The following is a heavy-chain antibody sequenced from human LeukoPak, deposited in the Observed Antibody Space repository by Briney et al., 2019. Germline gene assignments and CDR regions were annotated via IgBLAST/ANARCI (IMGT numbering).Heavy chain of an antibody. J-gene: IGHJ3*02. CDR1: GGSLSSGDYY. Sequence: PSETLSLTCTVSGGSLSSGDYYWSWVRQPPGRGLEWVGYIYYSGSTYYNPSRKSRVTISVDTSKNQFSLKLSFVTAADTAVYYCASTLLGMEYYYDSSGYTGPGAFDIWGQGTMVTVSS. D-gene: IGHD3-22*01. CDR3: ASTLLGMEYYYDSSGYTGPGAFDI. CDR2: IYYSGST. V-gene: IGHV4-30-4*01.